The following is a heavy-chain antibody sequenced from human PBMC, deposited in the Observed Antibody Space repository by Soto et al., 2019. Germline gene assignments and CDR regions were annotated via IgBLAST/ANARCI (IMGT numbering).Heavy chain of an antibody. CDR2: ISGSGGST. Sequence: GGPMRHPCGASGVNFSSYAMSSVCHAPGKGLESVSAISGSGGSTYYADSVKGRFTISRDNSKNTLYLQMNSLRAEDTAVYYCAKDIDGYYDSSGYYQYNWFDPWGQGTLVTVSS. J-gene: IGHJ5*02. CDR1: GVNFSSYA. D-gene: IGHD3-22*01. CDR3: AKDIDGYYDSSGYYQYNWFDP. V-gene: IGHV3-23*01.